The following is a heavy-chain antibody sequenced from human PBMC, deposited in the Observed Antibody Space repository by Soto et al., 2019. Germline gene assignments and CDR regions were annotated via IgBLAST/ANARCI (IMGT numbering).Heavy chain of an antibody. CDR3: ARYRMGDIPYGYFDY. Sequence: GGSLRLSCAASGFTFSSYSMNWVRQAPGKGLEWVSSISSSSSYIYYADSVKGRFTISRDNAKNSLYLQMKSLRAEDTAVYYCARYRMGDIPYGYFDYWGQGT. D-gene: IGHD3-10*01. J-gene: IGHJ4*02. V-gene: IGHV3-21*01. CDR1: GFTFSSYS. CDR2: ISSSSSYI.